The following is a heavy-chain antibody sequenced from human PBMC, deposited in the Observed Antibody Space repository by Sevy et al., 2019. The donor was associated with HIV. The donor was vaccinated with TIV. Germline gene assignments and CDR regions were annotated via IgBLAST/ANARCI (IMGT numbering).Heavy chain of an antibody. D-gene: IGHD3-22*01. Sequence: SETLSLTCTVSGGSISSYYWSWIRQPPGKGLEWIGYIYYSGSTNYNPPLKSRVTISVDTSKNQFSLKLSSVTAADTAVYYCARGYYLRYNWFDPWGQGTLVTVSS. V-gene: IGHV4-59*01. CDR2: IYYSGST. CDR3: ARGYYLRYNWFDP. CDR1: GGSISSYY. J-gene: IGHJ5*02.